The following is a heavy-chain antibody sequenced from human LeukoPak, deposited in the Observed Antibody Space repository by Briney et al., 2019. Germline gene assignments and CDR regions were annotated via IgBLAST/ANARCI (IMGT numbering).Heavy chain of an antibody. Sequence: GGSLRLSCAASGFTVSNNYMGWVRQAPARGLEWVSVVNTVDTTYYADSVRGRFTISRDNSENTLYLQMNSLRAEDTAVYYCARVGEPGGFWGQGTLVTVSA. D-gene: IGHD1-26*01. CDR2: VNTVDTT. J-gene: IGHJ4*02. CDR3: ARVGEPGGF. V-gene: IGHV3-66*01. CDR1: GFTVSNNY.